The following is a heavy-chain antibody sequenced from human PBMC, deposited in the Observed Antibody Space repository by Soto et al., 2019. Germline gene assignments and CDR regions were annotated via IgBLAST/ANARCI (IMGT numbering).Heavy chain of an antibody. D-gene: IGHD6-13*01. V-gene: IGHV3-23*01. CDR1: GFTCSSYA. J-gene: IGHJ4*02. CDR2: ISGSGGST. Sequence: GGSLRLSCAASGFTCSSYAMSWVRQAPGKGLEWVSAISGSGGSTYYADSVKGRFTISRDNSKNTLYLQMNSLRAEDTAVYYCAKDGDSSRWYAKVRAEFDYWGQGTLVTVSS. CDR3: AKDGDSSRWYAKVRAEFDY.